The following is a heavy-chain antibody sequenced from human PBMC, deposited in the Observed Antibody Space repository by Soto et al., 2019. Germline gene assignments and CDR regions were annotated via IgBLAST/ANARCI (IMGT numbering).Heavy chain of an antibody. Sequence: NPGGSLRLSCAASGFSISTYSMNWVRQAPGKGLEWVADITTSSSFRFYADSLKGRFTISRDDAKNSLYLQMNSLRVEYMCVYYCARDLGVALATLTLDSWGQGTLVTVSS. CDR2: ITTSSSFR. CDR3: ARDLGVALATLTLDS. V-gene: IGHV3-21*01. D-gene: IGHD2-15*01. CDR1: GFSISTYS. J-gene: IGHJ4*02.